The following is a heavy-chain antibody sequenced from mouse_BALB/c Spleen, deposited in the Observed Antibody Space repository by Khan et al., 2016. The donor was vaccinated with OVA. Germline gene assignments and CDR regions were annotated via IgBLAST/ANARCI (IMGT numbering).Heavy chain of an antibody. CDR1: GFTFTSYG. D-gene: IGHD2-14*01. J-gene: IGHJ2*01. V-gene: IGHV1S134*01. CDR3: AGAYYRNYFDY. Sequence: EVQLQESGAELGRPGSSVKLSCKTAGFTFTSYGIKWVKQRPGQGLEWIGDIYPGNGYTVYNEKFQGKATLTSDTSASTAYMQFRSLTSEDSAIDFCAGAYYRNYFDYWGQGTTLTVSS. CDR2: IYPGNGYT.